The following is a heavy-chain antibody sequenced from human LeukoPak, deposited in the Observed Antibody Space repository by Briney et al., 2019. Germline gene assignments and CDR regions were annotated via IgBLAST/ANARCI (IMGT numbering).Heavy chain of an antibody. CDR1: GYTFTSYG. D-gene: IGHD3-10*01. CDR3: ARSYGSGSPPWFDP. Sequence: GASVKVSCKASGYTFTSYGISWVRQATGQGLEWMGWISAYNGNTNYAQKLQGRVTMTTDTSTSTAYMELRSLRSDDTAVYYCARSYGSGSPPWFDPWGQGTLVTVFS. J-gene: IGHJ5*02. CDR2: ISAYNGNT. V-gene: IGHV1-18*04.